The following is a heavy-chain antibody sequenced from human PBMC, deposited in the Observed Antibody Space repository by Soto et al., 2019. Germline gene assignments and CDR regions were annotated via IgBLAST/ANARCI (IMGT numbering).Heavy chain of an antibody. Sequence: GGSLRLSCAASGFTFSSYGMHWVRQAPGKGLEWVAVISYDGSNKYYADSVKGRFTISRDNSKNTLYLQMNSLRAEDTAVYYCAKDFWERYYGSGSYTRNSDYWGQGTLVTVSS. V-gene: IGHV3-30*18. D-gene: IGHD3-10*01. CDR1: GFTFSSYG. J-gene: IGHJ4*02. CDR3: AKDFWERYYGSGSYTRNSDY. CDR2: ISYDGSNK.